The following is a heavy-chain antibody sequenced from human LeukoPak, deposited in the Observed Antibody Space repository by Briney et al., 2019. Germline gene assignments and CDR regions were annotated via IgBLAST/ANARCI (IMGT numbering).Heavy chain of an antibody. CDR2: ISAYNGNT. J-gene: IGHJ4*02. V-gene: IGHV1-18*01. Sequence: ASVKVSCKASGYTFTSYGISWVRQAPGQGLEWMGWISAYNGNTNYAQKLQGRVTMTTDTSTSTAYTELRSLRSDDTAVYYCARGTLHVLRFLEWLPLDYWGQGTLVTVSS. CDR1: GYTFTSYG. D-gene: IGHD3-3*01. CDR3: ARGTLHVLRFLEWLPLDY.